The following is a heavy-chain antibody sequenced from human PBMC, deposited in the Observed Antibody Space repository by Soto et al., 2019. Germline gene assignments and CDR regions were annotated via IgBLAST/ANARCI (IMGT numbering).Heavy chain of an antibody. V-gene: IGHV1-18*04. Sequence: ASLKVSCKASGYSFSDFGITWVRQAPGQGLEWMGWISGKNGNTNYAQKVQGRVTLTADTSTSTAYMEMRALTSDDTATYYCARSDYYEDTGTFEFWGQGTPVTVSS. CDR1: GYSFSDFG. D-gene: IGHD4-17*01. J-gene: IGHJ4*02. CDR3: ARSDYYEDTGTFEF. CDR2: ISGKNGNT.